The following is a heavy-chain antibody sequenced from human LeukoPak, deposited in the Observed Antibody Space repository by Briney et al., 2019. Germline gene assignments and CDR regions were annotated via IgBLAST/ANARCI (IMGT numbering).Heavy chain of an antibody. Sequence: GGSLRLSCAASGFTFSTYSMNWVRQAPGKGLEWVSYVSHSSSTIYYADSVKGRFTISRDNAKNSLYLQMNSLRAEDTAVYYCVSFYETYWGRGTLVTVSS. CDR1: GFTFSTYS. D-gene: IGHD2-2*01. CDR2: VSHSSSTI. V-gene: IGHV3-48*01. J-gene: IGHJ4*02. CDR3: VSFYETY.